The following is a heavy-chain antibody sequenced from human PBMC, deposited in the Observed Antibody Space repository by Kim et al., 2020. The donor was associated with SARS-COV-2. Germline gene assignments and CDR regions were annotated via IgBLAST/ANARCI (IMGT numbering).Heavy chain of an antibody. D-gene: IGHD6-13*01. V-gene: IGHV1-69*13. J-gene: IGHJ5*02. Sequence: SVKVSCKASGGTFSSYAISWVRQAPGQGLEWMGGIIPIFGTANYAQKFQGRVTITADESTSTAYMELSSLRSEDTAVYYCARDTAAAGGDWFDPWGQGTLVTVSS. CDR1: GGTFSSYA. CDR2: IIPIFGTA. CDR3: ARDTAAAGGDWFDP.